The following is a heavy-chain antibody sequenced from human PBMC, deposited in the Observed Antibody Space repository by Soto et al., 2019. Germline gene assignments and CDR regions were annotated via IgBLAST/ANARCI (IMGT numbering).Heavy chain of an antibody. D-gene: IGHD2-15*01. CDR3: ARQPGYCSGGSCYGYYGMDV. J-gene: IGHJ6*02. Sequence: QLQLQESGPGLVKPSETLSLTCTVSGGSIRRSSYYWGWIRQPPGKVLEWIGNINYSGSTHHNPSLESRVTISVETSKNQCSLQLSSVTAADTAVYYCARQPGYCSGGSCYGYYGMDVWGQGTTVTVSS. CDR2: INYSGST. CDR1: GGSIRRSSYY. V-gene: IGHV4-39*01.